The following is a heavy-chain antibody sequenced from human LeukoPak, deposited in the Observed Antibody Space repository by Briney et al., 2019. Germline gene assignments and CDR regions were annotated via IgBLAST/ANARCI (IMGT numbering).Heavy chain of an antibody. J-gene: IGHJ4*02. CDR2: MSHSWGTV. D-gene: IGHD3-22*01. CDR1: GFIFSDCY. V-gene: IGHV3-11*01. CDR3: ARDGAYDDASGYRADF. Sequence: KPGGSLRLSCTASGFIFSDCYMNWFRQTPGKGPEWLSYMSHSWGTVQYADSVRGRFTVSRDNNKNTLYLQMTSLRVEDTAVYYCARDGAYDDASGYRADFWGQGTLVTVSS.